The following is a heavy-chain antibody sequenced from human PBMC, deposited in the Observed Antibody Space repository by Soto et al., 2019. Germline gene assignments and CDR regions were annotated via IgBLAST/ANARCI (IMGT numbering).Heavy chain of an antibody. CDR2: TYYRSKWYN. CDR3: ARTRVYDSYNYYGMAF. Sequence: SQTLSITCAISGDSVSSNSAAWNWIRQSPSRGLEWLGRTYYRSKWYNDYAVSVKSRITINPDTSKNQFSLQLNSVTPEDTAVYYCARTRVYDSYNYYGMAFWGQGTTVTVSS. J-gene: IGHJ6*02. D-gene: IGHD3-3*01. CDR1: GDSVSSNSAA. V-gene: IGHV6-1*01.